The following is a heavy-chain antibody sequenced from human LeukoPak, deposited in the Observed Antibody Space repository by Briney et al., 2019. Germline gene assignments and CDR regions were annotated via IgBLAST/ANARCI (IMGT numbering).Heavy chain of an antibody. CDR3: AKGRWALFDC. J-gene: IGHJ4*02. CDR1: GDSVSSNSAA. Sequence: SQTLSLTCDISGDSVSSNSAAWNWIRQSPSRGLEWLGRAYYRSKWYNDYAVSVKSRMTINADTSKNQFSLHLNSVTPEDTAVYYCAKGRWALFDCWGQGTLVTVSS. D-gene: IGHD3-10*01. V-gene: IGHV6-1*01. CDR2: AYYRSKWYN.